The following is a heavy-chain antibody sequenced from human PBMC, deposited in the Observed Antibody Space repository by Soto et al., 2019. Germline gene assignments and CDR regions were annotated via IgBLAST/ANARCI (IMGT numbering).Heavy chain of an antibody. CDR1: GGSFSGYY. CDR3: ATTYGDYVFFDY. J-gene: IGHJ4*02. CDR2: INHSGST. D-gene: IGHD4-17*01. V-gene: IGHV4-34*01. Sequence: PSETLSLTCAVYGGSFSGYYWSWIHQPPGKGLEWIGEINHSGSTNYNPSLKSRVTISVDTSKNQFSLKLSSVTAADTAVYYCATTYGDYVFFDYWGQGTLVTVSS.